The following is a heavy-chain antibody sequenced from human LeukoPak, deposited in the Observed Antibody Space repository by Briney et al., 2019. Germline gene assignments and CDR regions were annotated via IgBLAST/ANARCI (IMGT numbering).Heavy chain of an antibody. V-gene: IGHV4-59*12. CDR2: IFYSGST. CDR3: ARCGGNYYYYYYYMDV. J-gene: IGHJ6*03. CDR1: GFTFSSYS. D-gene: IGHD2-21*02. Sequence: GSLRLSCAASGFTFSSYSMNWVRQPPGKALEWIGNIFYSGSTYYSPSLKSRVTISLDTSRNQFSLKLNSVTAADTAVYYCARCGGNYYYYYYYMDVWGKGTTVTVSS.